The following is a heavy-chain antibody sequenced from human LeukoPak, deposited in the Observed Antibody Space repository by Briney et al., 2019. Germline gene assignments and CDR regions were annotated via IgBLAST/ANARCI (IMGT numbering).Heavy chain of an antibody. V-gene: IGHV3-23*03. Sequence: GGSLRLSCAASGFIFNSYAMNWVRQAPGKGLEWVSVIDASGTNIESADSVKGRFTISRDNAKNSLYLQMNSLRVEDTAVYYCAKDRAVFDYWGQGTLVTVSS. CDR3: AKDRAVFDY. CDR1: GFIFNSYA. D-gene: IGHD5-24*01. CDR2: IDASGTNI. J-gene: IGHJ4*02.